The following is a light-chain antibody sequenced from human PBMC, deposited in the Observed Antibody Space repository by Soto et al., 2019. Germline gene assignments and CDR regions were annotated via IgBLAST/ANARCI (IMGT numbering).Light chain of an antibody. V-gene: IGKV1-5*03. J-gene: IGKJ2*01. Sequence: IQMTQSPSTLYASVGDSVTITCRASQRVSSWLAWYQQKPGKAPKLLIYKASTLESGVPSRFIGSGSGTEFTLTLNSLQPDDFATYYCQQYNDFPYTFGQGTKLEIK. CDR2: KAS. CDR1: QRVSSW. CDR3: QQYNDFPYT.